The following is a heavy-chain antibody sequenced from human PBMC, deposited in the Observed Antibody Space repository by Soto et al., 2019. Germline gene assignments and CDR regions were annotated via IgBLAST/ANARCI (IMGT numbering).Heavy chain of an antibody. D-gene: IGHD5-12*01. J-gene: IGHJ4*02. Sequence: QVQLVESGGGLVKPGGSLRLSCAASGFTFSDYYMSWIRQAPGKGLEWVSYISSSSSYTNYADSVKGRFTISRDNAKNSLYLQINRLRAEDTAVYYCARDHHRYSGYDYVDYWGQGTLVTVSS. CDR1: GFTFSDYY. CDR3: ARDHHRYSGYDYVDY. CDR2: ISSSSSYT. V-gene: IGHV3-11*05.